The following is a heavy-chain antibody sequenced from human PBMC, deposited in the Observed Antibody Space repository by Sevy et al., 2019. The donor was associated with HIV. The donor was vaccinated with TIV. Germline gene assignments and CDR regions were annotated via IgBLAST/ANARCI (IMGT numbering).Heavy chain of an antibody. CDR1: GYTFTDYF. CDR3: ASLSGYYYDSTRYYIADAFDI. V-gene: IGHV1-2*02. Sequence: ASVKVSCKASGYTFTDYFMHWVRQAPGQGLEWMGWINPNSGGTNYAQRFRGRVTMTRDTSISTAYMELSRLRSDDTAMYYCASLSGYYYDSTRYYIADAFDIWGQGTMVTVSS. CDR2: INPNSGGT. D-gene: IGHD3-22*01. J-gene: IGHJ3*02.